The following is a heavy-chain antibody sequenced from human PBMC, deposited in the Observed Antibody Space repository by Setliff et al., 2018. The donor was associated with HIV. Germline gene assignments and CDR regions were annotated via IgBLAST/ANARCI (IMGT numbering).Heavy chain of an antibody. Sequence: NPSETLSLTCAVYGGSFSGYYWSWIRQPPGKGLEWIGEINHSGSTNYNPSLKSRVTISVDTSKNQFSLKLSSVTAADTAVYYCARGLRIVLMVYAKFGFDYWGQGTLVTVSS. J-gene: IGHJ4*02. CDR1: GGSFSGYY. CDR2: INHSGST. V-gene: IGHV4-34*01. D-gene: IGHD2-8*01. CDR3: ARGLRIVLMVYAKFGFDY.